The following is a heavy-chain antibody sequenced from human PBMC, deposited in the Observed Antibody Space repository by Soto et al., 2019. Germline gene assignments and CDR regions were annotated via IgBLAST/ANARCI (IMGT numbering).Heavy chain of an antibody. CDR3: TRDRAHFYESSGRLDL. CDR1: GGSLSDAGPY. Sequence: NPSETLSLTCTVSGGSLSDAGPYWSWIRQSPGKGLEWMAYISYSGSTFYNPSLKTRLAMSVDTSKNQFSVRLRSVTAADTAVYYCTRDRAHFYESSGRLDLWGQGMLVTVS. J-gene: IGHJ4*02. V-gene: IGHV4-30-4*01. D-gene: IGHD3-22*01. CDR2: ISYSGST.